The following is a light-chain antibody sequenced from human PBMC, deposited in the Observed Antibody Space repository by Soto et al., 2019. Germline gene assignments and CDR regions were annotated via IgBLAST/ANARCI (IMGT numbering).Light chain of an antibody. CDR2: KAS. V-gene: IGKV1-5*03. CDR1: QSISTW. J-gene: IGKJ3*01. CDR3: QQYGSYSLFT. Sequence: DIQMTQSPSTLSASLGDRVTITCRASQSISTWLAWYQQKPGKAPKLLIYKASTLESGVPSRFSGSGSGTEFTLTISSLQPDDFGTYYCQQYGSYSLFTFGPGTTVDV.